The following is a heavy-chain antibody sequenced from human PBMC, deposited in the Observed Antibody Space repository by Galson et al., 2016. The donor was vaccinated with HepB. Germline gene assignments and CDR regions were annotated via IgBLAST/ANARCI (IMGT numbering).Heavy chain of an antibody. D-gene: IGHD5-18*01. V-gene: IGHV3-30*18. CDR2: ISFDGNNK. J-gene: IGHJ4*02. CDR1: GFTFSTYA. CDR3: AKGAALVLFNIYFDY. Sequence: SLRLSCAASGFTFSTYAIHWVRQAPGKGLEWVAVISFDGNNKYYADSVKGRFTISRDNSKNTLFLQMNSLRDEDTAVYYCAKGAALVLFNIYFDYWGRGTLLTVSS.